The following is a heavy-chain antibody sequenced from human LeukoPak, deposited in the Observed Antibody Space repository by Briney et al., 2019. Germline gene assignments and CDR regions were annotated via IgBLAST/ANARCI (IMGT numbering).Heavy chain of an antibody. J-gene: IGHJ4*02. CDR3: GSGGYPAIDY. CDR2: ISSDGSNK. V-gene: IGHV3-30-3*01. Sequence: PGGSLRLSCAASGFTFTNYVMHWVRQAPGKGLEWVAVISSDGSNKYYADSVKGRFTISRDSSKNTLYLQMNSLRAEDTAVYYCGSGGYPAIDYWGQGTLVTVSS. D-gene: IGHD3-10*01. CDR1: GFTFTNYV.